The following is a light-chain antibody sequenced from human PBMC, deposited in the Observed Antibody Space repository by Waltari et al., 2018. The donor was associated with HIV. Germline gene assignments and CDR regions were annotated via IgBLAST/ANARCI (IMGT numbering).Light chain of an antibody. Sequence: DIVMTQSPDSLVVSLGERATINCKSSQTILYSSNNKSYLAWYQQNPGQPPKLLIYWASTRESGVPDRVSGSGSGSDFTLTISSLQAEDVAVYYCQQYYETPQTFGQGTKVEIK. CDR2: WAS. CDR3: QQYYETPQT. V-gene: IGKV4-1*01. CDR1: QTILYSSNNKSY. J-gene: IGKJ1*01.